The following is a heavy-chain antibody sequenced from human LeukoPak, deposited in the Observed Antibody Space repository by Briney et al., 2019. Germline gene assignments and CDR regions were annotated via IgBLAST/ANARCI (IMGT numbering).Heavy chain of an antibody. J-gene: IGHJ4*02. CDR1: GFTFGSYW. V-gene: IGHV3-48*01. CDR3: AVLTYQLLDYYFDY. CDR2: ISSSGSTI. D-gene: IGHD2-2*01. Sequence: GGSLRLSCAASGFTFGSYWMHWVRQAPGKGLEWVSYISSSGSTIYYADSVKGRLTISRDNAKNSLYLQMNSLRAEDTAVYYCAVLTYQLLDYYFDYWGQGTLVTVSS.